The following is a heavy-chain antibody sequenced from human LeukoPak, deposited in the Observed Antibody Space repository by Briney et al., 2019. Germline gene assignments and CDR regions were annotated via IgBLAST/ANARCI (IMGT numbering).Heavy chain of an antibody. CDR3: LALSNPGYSSSWYTPATDY. CDR2: ISYDGSNK. CDR1: GFTFSSYG. D-gene: IGHD6-13*01. J-gene: IGHJ4*02. V-gene: IGHV3-30*03. Sequence: PGGSLRLSCAASGFTFSSYGMHWVRQAPGKGLEWVAVISYDGSNKYYADSVKGRFTISRDNSKNTLYLQMNSLRAEDTAVYYCLALSNPGYSSSWYTPATDYWGQGTLATVSS.